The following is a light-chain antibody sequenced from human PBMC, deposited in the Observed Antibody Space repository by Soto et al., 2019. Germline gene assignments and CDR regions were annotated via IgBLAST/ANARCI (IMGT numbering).Light chain of an antibody. V-gene: IGKV3-15*01. CDR2: GAS. J-gene: IGKJ1*01. CDR3: QQYNNWPLT. Sequence: EMVMTQSPATLSASPGERATLSCRASESVSNNLAWYQQKPGQAPRLLIYGASTWATGSPARISGSGSGTEFTLTISSLQSEDFAVYYCQQYNNWPLTFGQGTKVEIK. CDR1: ESVSNN.